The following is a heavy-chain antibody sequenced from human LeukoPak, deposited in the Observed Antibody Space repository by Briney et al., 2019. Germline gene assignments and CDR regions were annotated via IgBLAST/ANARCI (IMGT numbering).Heavy chain of an antibody. J-gene: IGHJ6*02. V-gene: IGHV3-48*02. D-gene: IGHD2-15*01. Sequence: PGRSLRLSCAASGFTFSSYSMNWVRQAPGKGLEWVSYISSSSSTIYYADSVKGRFTISRDNAKNSLYLQMNSLRDEDTAVYYCARIRGGYCSGGSCYSGYYYYGMDVWGQGTTVTVSS. CDR2: ISSSSSTI. CDR1: GFTFSSYS. CDR3: ARIRGGYCSGGSCYSGYYYYGMDV.